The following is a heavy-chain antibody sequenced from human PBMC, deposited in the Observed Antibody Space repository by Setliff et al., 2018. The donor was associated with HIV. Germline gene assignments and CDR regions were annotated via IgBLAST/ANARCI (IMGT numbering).Heavy chain of an antibody. D-gene: IGHD4-17*01. Sequence: SVKVSCKASGGAFTSYAFSWVRQAPGQGLAWMGRIIPVYGTTDYAQNFQGRVTLTADKSTSTAYMQLTNLRADDTATYYCAPDLGDNWFDSWGQGTLVTVSS. CDR3: APDLGDNWFDS. CDR1: GGAFTSYA. V-gene: IGHV1-69*06. CDR2: IIPVYGTT. J-gene: IGHJ5*01.